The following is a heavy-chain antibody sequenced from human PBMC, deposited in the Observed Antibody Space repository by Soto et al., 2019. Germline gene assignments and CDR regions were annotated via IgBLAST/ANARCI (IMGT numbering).Heavy chain of an antibody. CDR2: IYHSGST. CDR3: ARVENLFFGSGSYPAPVFDY. CDR1: GGSISSGGYS. V-gene: IGHV4-30-2*01. D-gene: IGHD3-10*01. Sequence: SETLSLTGAVSGGSISSGGYSWSWIRQPPGEGLEWIGYIYHSGSTYYNPSLKSRVTISVDRSKNQFSLKLSSVTAADTAVYYCARVENLFFGSGSYPAPVFDYWGQGTLVTVSS. J-gene: IGHJ4*02.